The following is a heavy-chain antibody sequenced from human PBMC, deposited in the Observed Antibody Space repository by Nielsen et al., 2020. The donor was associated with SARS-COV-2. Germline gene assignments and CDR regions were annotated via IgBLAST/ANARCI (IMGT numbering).Heavy chain of an antibody. J-gene: IGHJ5*02. V-gene: IGHV3-48*04. CDR3: ARDCGVSCHWFNP. Sequence: GESLKISCAASGFTFNNYWMNWVRQAPGKGLEWVSYISSGGTITYYADSVKGRFTISRDDAKKSLYLQMNSLRAEDTAIYYCARDCGVSCHWFNPWGQGTLVTVSS. CDR2: ISSGGTIT. CDR1: GFTFNNYW. D-gene: IGHD2-2*01.